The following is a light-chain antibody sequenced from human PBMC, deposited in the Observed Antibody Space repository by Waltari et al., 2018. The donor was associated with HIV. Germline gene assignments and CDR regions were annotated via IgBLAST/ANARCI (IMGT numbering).Light chain of an antibody. CDR3: SSYTSSSNWV. Sequence: HSALTQPASVSGSPGQSITISWYQQHPGKAPKLMIYEVSNRPSGVSNRFSGSKSGNTASLTISGLQAEDEADYYCSSYTSSSNWVFGGGTKLTVL. V-gene: IGLV2-14*01. J-gene: IGLJ3*02. CDR2: EVS.